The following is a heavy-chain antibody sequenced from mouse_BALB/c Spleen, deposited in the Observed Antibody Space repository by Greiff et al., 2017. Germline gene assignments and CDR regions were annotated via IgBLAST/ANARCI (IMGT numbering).Heavy chain of an antibody. Sequence: VQLVESGPGLVAPSQSLSITCTVSGFSLTGYGVNWVRQPPGKGLEWLGMIWGDGSTDYNSALKSRLSISKDNSKSQVFLKMNRLQTDDTARYYCARSMITTGMDYWGQGTSVTVSA. J-gene: IGHJ4*01. V-gene: IGHV2-6-7*01. CDR2: IWGDGST. CDR1: GFSLTGYG. CDR3: ARSMITTGMDY. D-gene: IGHD2-4*01.